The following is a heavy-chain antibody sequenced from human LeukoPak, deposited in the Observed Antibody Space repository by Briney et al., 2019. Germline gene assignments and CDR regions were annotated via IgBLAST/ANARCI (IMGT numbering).Heavy chain of an antibody. D-gene: IGHD2-8*01. CDR3: ARGASYCTNGVCYKNYYYMDV. CDR2: INPNSGGT. CDR1: GYTFTGYY. V-gene: IGHV1-2*06. J-gene: IGHJ6*03. Sequence: GASVKVSCKASGYTFTGYYMHWLRQAPGQGLEWMGRINPNSGGTNYAQKFQGRVTMTRDTSISTAYMELSRLRSDDTAVYYCARGASYCTNGVCYKNYYYMDVWGKGTTVTVSS.